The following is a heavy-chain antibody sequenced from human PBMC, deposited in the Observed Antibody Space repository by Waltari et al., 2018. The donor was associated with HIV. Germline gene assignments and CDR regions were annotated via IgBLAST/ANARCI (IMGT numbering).Heavy chain of an antibody. CDR2: IKQDGSYK. D-gene: IGHD1-1*01. J-gene: IGHJ3*01. CDR1: GLTLRTFW. Sequence: EVQLVVSGGGLVEPGGSLRLACAASGLTLRTFWMSWIRQAPGKWLEWVANIKQDGSYKYYVDSVKCRFTISRDNAKQFLYLQMNSLRVEDTAIYFCARAPLVVQAFDLWGQGTMVTVAS. V-gene: IGHV3-7*01. CDR3: ARAPLVVQAFDL.